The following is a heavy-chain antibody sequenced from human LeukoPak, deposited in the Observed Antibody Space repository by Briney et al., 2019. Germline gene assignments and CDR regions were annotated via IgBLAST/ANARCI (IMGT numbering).Heavy chain of an antibody. CDR2: IGGGGSDT. Sequence: GGSLRLSCAVAGFNFWNTGMSWVRQAPGKGLEWVSAIGGGGSDTKYTDSVKGRFTILRDISKNTLYLQMNSLRAEDTAVYFCAKDVCRWAFDIWGQGTMVTVSS. CDR3: AKDVCRWAFDI. V-gene: IGHV3-23*01. J-gene: IGHJ3*02. CDR1: GFNFWNTG. D-gene: IGHD3-16*01.